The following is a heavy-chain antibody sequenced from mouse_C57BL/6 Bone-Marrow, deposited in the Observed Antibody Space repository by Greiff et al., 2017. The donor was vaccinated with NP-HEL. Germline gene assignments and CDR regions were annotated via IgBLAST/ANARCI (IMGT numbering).Heavy chain of an antibody. D-gene: IGHD2-1*01. CDR3: TTFYYGNYVEPFYY. CDR1: GFNITDDY. Sequence: VQLKESGAELVRPGASVKLSCTASGFNITDDYMHWVKQRPEQGLEWIGWIDPENGDTEYASKFQGKATITADTSSNTAYLQLSSLTSEDTAVYYCTTFYYGNYVEPFYYWGQGTTLTVSS. CDR2: IDPENGDT. J-gene: IGHJ2*01. V-gene: IGHV14-4*01.